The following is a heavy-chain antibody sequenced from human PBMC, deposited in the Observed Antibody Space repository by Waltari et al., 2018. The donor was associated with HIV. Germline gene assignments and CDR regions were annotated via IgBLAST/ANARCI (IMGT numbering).Heavy chain of an antibody. CDR2: FYSGEST. CDR1: GVPLTTSKYY. V-gene: IGHV4-39*01. D-gene: IGHD3-10*01. Sequence: QLQESGPGLVKPSETLSTTCSVSGVPLTTSKYYWAWVRQSPVKGLEWMAAFYSGESTYNNPSLRSRLNISIDTSRNRFSLNVTSVTAADTGVYYCARHPDPFVHYFDLWGRGALVAVSS. J-gene: IGHJ2*01. CDR3: ARHPDPFVHYFDL.